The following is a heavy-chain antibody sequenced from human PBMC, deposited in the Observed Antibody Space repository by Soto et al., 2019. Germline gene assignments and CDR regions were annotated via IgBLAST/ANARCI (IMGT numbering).Heavy chain of an antibody. CDR3: AKHSTLIGGIDY. J-gene: IGHJ4*02. V-gene: IGHV3-9*01. CDR2: ISWNSGSI. D-gene: IGHD7-27*01. Sequence: GGSLRLSCAASGFTFDDYAMHWVRQAPGKGLEWVSGISWNSGSIGYADSVKGRFTISRDNAKNSLYLQMNSLRAEDTALYYCAKHSTLIGGIDYWGQGTLVTVSS. CDR1: GFTFDDYA.